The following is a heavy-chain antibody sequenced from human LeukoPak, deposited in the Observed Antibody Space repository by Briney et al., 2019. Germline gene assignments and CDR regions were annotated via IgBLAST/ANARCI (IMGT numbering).Heavy chain of an antibody. CDR3: ARDRSTAARDENYFDY. CDR1: GDSVSSNSAA. CDR2: TYYRSKWYN. Sequence: SQTLSLTCAMSGDSVSSNSAAWNWIRQSPSRGLEWLGRTYYRSKWYNQYAVSVKSRIIINPDTSKNQFSLQLNSVTPEDTAVYYCARDRSTAARDENYFDYWGRGTLVNVSS. J-gene: IGHJ4*02. V-gene: IGHV6-1*01. D-gene: IGHD6-6*01.